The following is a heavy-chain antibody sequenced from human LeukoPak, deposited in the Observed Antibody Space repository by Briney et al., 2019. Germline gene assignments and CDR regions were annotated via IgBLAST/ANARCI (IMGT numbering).Heavy chain of an antibody. CDR1: GFTFDDYA. CDR2: ISWNSGDI. CDR3: VKDSGTNYDSRGFLPLFDY. Sequence: GGSLRLSCAASGFTFDDYAMHWVRQAPGKGLEWVSGISWNSGDIGYADSVKGRFTISRDNAKNSLYLQMNSLRAEDTALYYCVKDSGTNYDSRGFLPLFDYWGQGTLVTVSS. V-gene: IGHV3-9*01. D-gene: IGHD3-22*01. J-gene: IGHJ4*02.